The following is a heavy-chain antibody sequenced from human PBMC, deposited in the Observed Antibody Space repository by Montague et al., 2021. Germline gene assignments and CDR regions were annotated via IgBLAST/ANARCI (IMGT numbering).Heavy chain of an antibody. V-gene: IGHV3-7*05. J-gene: IGHJ4*02. CDR3: ARYTYYYCDY. Sequence: ETLSLTCTVSGGSISSSSYYWGWVRQAPGKGLEWVAHIRDDGGATYHVDSVKGRFTISRDNAKNSLYLQMSSLRAEDTAVYYCARYTYYYCDYWGQGTLVTVSS. CDR1: GGSISSSSYY. CDR2: IRDDGGAT. D-gene: IGHD1-26*01.